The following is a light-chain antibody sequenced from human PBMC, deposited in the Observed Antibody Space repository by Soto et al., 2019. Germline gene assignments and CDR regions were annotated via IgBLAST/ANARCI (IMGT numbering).Light chain of an antibody. CDR3: QQYRNWPPLT. Sequence: EIVMTQSPATLSVSPGETATLSCRASQSVGSAVAWYQHKPGQAPRLLIVGASIRATGVPGRFSGGGSGTEFTLTISGLQYEDFAVYYCQQYRNWPPLTFGGGTTVEIK. CDR2: GAS. CDR1: QSVGSA. V-gene: IGKV3-15*01. J-gene: IGKJ4*01.